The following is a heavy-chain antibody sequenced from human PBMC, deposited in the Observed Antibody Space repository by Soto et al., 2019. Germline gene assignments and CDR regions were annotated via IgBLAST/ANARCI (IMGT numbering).Heavy chain of an antibody. CDR1: GGTFSSDA. CDR3: ARDSNYGGNSDI. V-gene: IGHV1-69*13. J-gene: IGHJ3*02. CDR2: IIPIFGTA. Sequence: SVKVSCKASGGTFSSDAISWVRQAPGQGLEWMGGIIPIFGTANYAQKFQGRVTITADESTSTAYMELSSLRSEDTAVYYCARDSNYGGNSDIWGQGTMVTVS. D-gene: IGHD4-17*01.